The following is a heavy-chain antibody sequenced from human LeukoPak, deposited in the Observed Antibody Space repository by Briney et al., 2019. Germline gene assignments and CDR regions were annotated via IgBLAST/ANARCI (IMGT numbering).Heavy chain of an antibody. CDR2: ISSSSSYI. V-gene: IGHV3-21*01. CDR3: APGALRDFWSGYYFDH. J-gene: IGHJ4*02. Sequence: TGGSLRLSCATSGFTFSTYSMNWVRQAPGKGLEWVSSISSSSSYIYYADSVKGRFTVSRDNVENSLYLQMNSLRAEDTAVYYCAPGALRDFWSGYYFDHWGQGTRVTVSS. CDR1: GFTFSTYS. D-gene: IGHD3-3*01.